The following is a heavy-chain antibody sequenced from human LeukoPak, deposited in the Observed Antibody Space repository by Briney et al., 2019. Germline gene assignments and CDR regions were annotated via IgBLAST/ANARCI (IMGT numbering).Heavy chain of an antibody. CDR1: GFTFSSYA. V-gene: IGHV3-23*01. CDR2: ISGSGGST. CDR3: AKVVTVTKLLEAFDI. Sequence: GGSLRLSCAASGFTFSSYAMSWVRQAPGKGLEWVSAISGSGGSTYYADSVKGRLTISRDNSKNTLYLQMNSLRAEDTAVYYCAKVVTVTKLLEAFDIWGQGTMVTVSS. D-gene: IGHD4-17*01. J-gene: IGHJ3*02.